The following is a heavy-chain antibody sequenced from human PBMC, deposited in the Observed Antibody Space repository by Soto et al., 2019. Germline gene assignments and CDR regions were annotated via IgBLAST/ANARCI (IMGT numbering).Heavy chain of an antibody. Sequence: ASVKVSCKASGYTFTSYGISWVRQAPGQGLEWMGWISAYNGNTNYAQKLQGRVTMTTDTSTGTAYMELRSLRSDDTAVYYCARGLPLLWVMWFDPWGQGTLVTVSS. J-gene: IGHJ5*02. V-gene: IGHV1-18*04. D-gene: IGHD2-21*01. CDR3: ARGLPLLWVMWFDP. CDR2: ISAYNGNT. CDR1: GYTFTSYG.